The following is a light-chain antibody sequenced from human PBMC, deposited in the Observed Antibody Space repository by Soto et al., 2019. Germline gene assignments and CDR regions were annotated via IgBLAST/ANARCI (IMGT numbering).Light chain of an antibody. J-gene: IGKJ1*01. Sequence: DIVMTQSPLSLPVTPGEPASIFCRSSQSLLHSNGYNYLDWYLQKPGQSPQLLIYLGSNRASGVPDRFSGSGSGTDFTLKISRVEAEDVGVYYCMQALQTQWTFGQGTKVEIK. CDR1: QSLLHSNGYNY. CDR2: LGS. V-gene: IGKV2-28*01. CDR3: MQALQTQWT.